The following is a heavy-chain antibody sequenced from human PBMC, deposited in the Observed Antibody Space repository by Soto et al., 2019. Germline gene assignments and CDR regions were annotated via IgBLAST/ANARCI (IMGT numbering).Heavy chain of an antibody. CDR3: ARLGYCSSTSCYHTHADYYYYYYMDV. Sequence: SETLSLTCAVYGGSFSGYYWSWIRQPPGKGLEWIGEINHSGSTNYNPSLESRVTISVDTSKNQFSLKLSSVTAADTAVYYCARLGYCSSTSCYHTHADYYYYYYMDVWGKGTTVTVSS. CDR2: INHSGST. V-gene: IGHV4-34*01. J-gene: IGHJ6*03. D-gene: IGHD2-2*01. CDR1: GGSFSGYY.